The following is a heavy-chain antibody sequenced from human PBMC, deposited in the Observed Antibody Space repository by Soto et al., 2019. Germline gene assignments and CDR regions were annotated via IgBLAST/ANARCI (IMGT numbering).Heavy chain of an antibody. J-gene: IGHJ4*02. CDR1: GLTFSSYW. CDR2: IKQDGSDK. D-gene: IGHD3-10*01. V-gene: IGHV3-7*01. CDR3: ARDRSGLPPILDY. Sequence: EVQLVESGGGLVQPGGSLRLSCAASGLTFSSYWMSWVRQAPGKGLEWVANIKQDGSDKYYVDSVKDRFTISRDNAKNSLYLQMNSLRAEDTAVYYCARDRSGLPPILDYWGQGTLVTVSS.